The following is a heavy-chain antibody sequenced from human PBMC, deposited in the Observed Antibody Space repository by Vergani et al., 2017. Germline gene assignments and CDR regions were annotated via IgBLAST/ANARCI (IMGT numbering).Heavy chain of an antibody. V-gene: IGHV5-51*01. CDR2: IYPGDSDT. Sequence: EVRLVQSGAEVKKPGESLKISCKGSGYSFTSYWIGWVRQMPGKGLEWMGIIYPGDSDTRYSPSFQGQVTISADKSISTAYLQWSSLKASDTAMYYCASLYLAAAVGADAFDIWGQGTMVTVSS. CDR3: ASLYLAAAVGADAFDI. CDR1: GYSFTSYW. D-gene: IGHD6-13*01. J-gene: IGHJ3*02.